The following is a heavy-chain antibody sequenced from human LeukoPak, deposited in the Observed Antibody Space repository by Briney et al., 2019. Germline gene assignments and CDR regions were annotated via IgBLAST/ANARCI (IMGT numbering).Heavy chain of an antibody. CDR3: ARMNYYDSRGYYYYAFDI. J-gene: IGHJ3*02. Sequence: NPSETLSLTCTVSGGSINNDYWSWIRQPLGRGLEWIGYIHYSGSTNYNPSLKSRVTISVHTSNNQFSLKLSSVTAADTAVYYCARMNYYDSRGYYYYAFDIWGQGTMVTVSS. D-gene: IGHD3-22*01. CDR1: GGSINNDY. CDR2: IHYSGST. V-gene: IGHV4-59*08.